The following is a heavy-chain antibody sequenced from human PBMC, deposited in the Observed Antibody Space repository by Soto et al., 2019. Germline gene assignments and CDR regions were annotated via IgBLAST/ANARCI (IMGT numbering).Heavy chain of an antibody. CDR1: GGSISSGGYY. V-gene: IGHV4-31*03. J-gene: IGHJ4*02. Sequence: SETLSLTCTVSGGSISSGGYYWSWIRQHPGKGLEWIGYIYCSGSTYYNPSLKSRVTISVDTSKNQFSLKLSSVTAADTAVYYCARDQVAYCGGDCYYNHFDYWGQGTLVTVSS. CDR2: IYCSGST. CDR3: ARDQVAYCGGDCYYNHFDY. D-gene: IGHD2-21*02.